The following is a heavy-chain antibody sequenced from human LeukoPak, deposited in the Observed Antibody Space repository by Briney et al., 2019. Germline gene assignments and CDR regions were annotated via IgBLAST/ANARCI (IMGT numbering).Heavy chain of an antibody. Sequence: SETLSLTCTVSGGSISSYYWSWIRQPPGKGLEWIGYIYYSGSTNYNPSLKSRVTISVDTSKNQFSLKLSSVTAADTAVYYCARHGVLRGYRDAFDIWAKGQWSPSLQ. D-gene: IGHD5-18*01. CDR2: IYYSGST. CDR1: GGSISSYY. J-gene: IGHJ3*02. V-gene: IGHV4-59*08. CDR3: ARHGVLRGYRDAFDI.